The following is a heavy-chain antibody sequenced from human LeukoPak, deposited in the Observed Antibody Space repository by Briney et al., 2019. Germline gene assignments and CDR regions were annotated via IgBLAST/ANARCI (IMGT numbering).Heavy chain of an antibody. V-gene: IGHV1-24*01. CDR1: GYTLTELS. CDR2: FDPEDGET. CDR3: ATGPRILSLEGSSYYGMDV. J-gene: IGHJ6*04. Sequence: ASVKVSCKVSGYTLTELSMHWVRQAPGKRLEWMGGFDPEDGETIYAQKFQGRVTMTEDTSTDTAYMELSSLRSEDTAVYYCATGPRILSLEGSSYYGMDVWGKGTTVTVSS. D-gene: IGHD2-15*01.